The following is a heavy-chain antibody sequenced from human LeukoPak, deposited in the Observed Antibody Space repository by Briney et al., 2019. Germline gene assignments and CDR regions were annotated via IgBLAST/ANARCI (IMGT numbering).Heavy chain of an antibody. CDR1: GFTFSSYG. J-gene: IGHJ6*03. V-gene: IGHV3-33*06. CDR3: AKGGSGSYVMYYYYMDV. D-gene: IGHD3-10*01. Sequence: GGSLRLSCAASGFTFSSYGMHWVRQATGKGLEWVAVIWYDGSNKYYADSVKGRFTISRDNSKNTLYLQMNSLRAEDTAVYYCAKGGSGSYVMYYYYMDVWGKGTTVTVSS. CDR2: IWYDGSNK.